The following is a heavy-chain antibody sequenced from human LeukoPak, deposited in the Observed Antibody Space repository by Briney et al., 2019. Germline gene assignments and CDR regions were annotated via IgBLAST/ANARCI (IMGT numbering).Heavy chain of an antibody. CDR2: IYKSGTT. V-gene: IGHV4-59*12. CDR1: GGSISTNN. Sequence: SETLSLTCTVSGGSISTNNWSWIRQPPGKGLEWIGNIYKSGTTSYSPSLKSRVTISVDTSKNQFSLKLSSVTAADTAVYYCARGVRYIVVVPAAAPFAYWGQGTLVTVSS. CDR3: ARGVRYIVVVPAAAPFAY. D-gene: IGHD2-2*01. J-gene: IGHJ4*02.